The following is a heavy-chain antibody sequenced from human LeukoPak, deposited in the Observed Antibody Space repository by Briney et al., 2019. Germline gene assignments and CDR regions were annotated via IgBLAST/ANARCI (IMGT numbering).Heavy chain of an antibody. Sequence: GGSLRLSCAASGFTFSGSAMHWVRQASGKGLEWVGRIRSKANSYATAYAASVKGRFTISRDDSKNTAYLQMNSLKTEDTAVYYCTFPRPGYYDSSGYTDYWGQGTLVTVSS. D-gene: IGHD3-22*01. CDR3: TFPRPGYYDSSGYTDY. V-gene: IGHV3-73*01. CDR2: IRSKANSYAT. J-gene: IGHJ4*02. CDR1: GFTFSGSA.